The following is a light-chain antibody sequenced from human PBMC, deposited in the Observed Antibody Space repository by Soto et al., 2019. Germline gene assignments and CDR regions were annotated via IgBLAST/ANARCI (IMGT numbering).Light chain of an antibody. Sequence: DIVMTQSPDSLAVSLGERATINCKSSQSVLYSSNNKYYLAWYQQKPGQPPKLLISWASTRESGVPERFSGSGSGTDFTLSISSLQAEDVAVYYCQQYYSTPRTFGGGTKVEIK. CDR2: WAS. V-gene: IGKV4-1*01. CDR3: QQYYSTPRT. CDR1: QSVLYSSNNKYY. J-gene: IGKJ4*01.